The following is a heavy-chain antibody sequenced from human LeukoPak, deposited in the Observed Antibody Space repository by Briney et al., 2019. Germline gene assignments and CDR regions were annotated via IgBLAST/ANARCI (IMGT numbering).Heavy chain of an antibody. CDR3: ATHSTRIAVRPSDYYYCMDV. Sequence: ASVKVSCKASGYTFTSYGISWVRQAPGQGLEWMGWISVYNGNTNYAQKFQGRGTMTTDTSTSTAYMELRSLRSDDTAVYYCATHSTRIAVRPSDYYYCMDVWGKGTTVTVSS. D-gene: IGHD6-6*01. CDR1: GYTFTSYG. CDR2: ISVYNGNT. J-gene: IGHJ6*03. V-gene: IGHV1-18*01.